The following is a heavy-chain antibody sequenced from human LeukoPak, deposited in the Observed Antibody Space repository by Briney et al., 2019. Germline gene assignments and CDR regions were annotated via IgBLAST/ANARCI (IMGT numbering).Heavy chain of an antibody. CDR2: IRHDGSNI. V-gene: IGHV3-7*04. Sequence: GGSLGLSCAASGFTVSSNYMSWVRQAPGKGLEWVADIRHDGSNIYNVDSVRGRFTISRDNAKNSLFLQMNSLKDEDTAVYYCARDGSGRDFSLDYWGQGTLVTVSS. D-gene: IGHD3-10*01. CDR1: GFTVSSNY. J-gene: IGHJ4*02. CDR3: ARDGSGRDFSLDY.